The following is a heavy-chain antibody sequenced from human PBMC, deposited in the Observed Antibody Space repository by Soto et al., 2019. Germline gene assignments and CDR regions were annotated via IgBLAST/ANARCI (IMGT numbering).Heavy chain of an antibody. J-gene: IGHJ5*02. CDR2: VYYSGST. V-gene: IGHV4-59*01. Sequence: KPSETLSLTCSVSNGSISTYYWTWVRQPPGKGLEWIGYVYYSGSTNYNPSLKSRVAMSVDTSKNQFSLELKSVTAADTAKYYCVRDYLLTGFDTWGQGTLVTVYS. CDR1: NGSISTYY. D-gene: IGHD3-9*01. CDR3: VRDYLLTGFDT.